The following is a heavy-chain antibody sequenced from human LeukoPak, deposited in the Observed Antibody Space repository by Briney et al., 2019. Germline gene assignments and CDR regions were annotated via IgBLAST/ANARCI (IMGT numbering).Heavy chain of an antibody. CDR1: GFTFSSYG. D-gene: IGHD1-7*01. J-gene: IGHJ4*02. Sequence: GGSLRLSCAASGFTFSSYGMHWVRQAPGKGLEWVSSISSSRSYISYADSVKGRFTISRDNAKNSLYLQMNSLRAEDTAVYYCAKGLYNWNYGGLIGYWGQGTLVTVSS. CDR3: AKGLYNWNYGGLIGY. V-gene: IGHV3-21*04. CDR2: ISSSRSYI.